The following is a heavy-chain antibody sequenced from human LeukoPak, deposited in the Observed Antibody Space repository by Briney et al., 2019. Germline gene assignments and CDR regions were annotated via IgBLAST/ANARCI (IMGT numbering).Heavy chain of an antibody. D-gene: IGHD3-10*01. CDR1: GYSISSGYY. CDR2: IYHSGTT. J-gene: IGHJ5*02. Sequence: SETLSLTCAVSGYSISSGYYWGWIRQPPGKGLEWIGSIYHSGTTYYNLSLKSRVTISVDTSKNQFSLKLSSVTAADTAVYYCARDNGGFGELPSWFDPWGQGTLVTVSS. V-gene: IGHV4-38-2*02. CDR3: ARDNGGFGELPSWFDP.